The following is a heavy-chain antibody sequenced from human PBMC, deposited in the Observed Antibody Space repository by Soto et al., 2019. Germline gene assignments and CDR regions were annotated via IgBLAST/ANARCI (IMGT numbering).Heavy chain of an antibody. V-gene: IGHV3-74*03. CDR1: GFTFSSYW. CDR3: VRDYDSSGFYSGH. J-gene: IGHJ4*02. Sequence: EVQLVESGGGLVQPGGSLRLSCAASGFTFSSYWMHWVRQSPGKGLVWVSQIDSDGRSTTYADTVKGRFTASRDNAKNKLFLQMNSLRAEDTAVYYCVRDYDSSGFYSGHWGQGTLVTVSS. CDR2: IDSDGRST. D-gene: IGHD3-22*01.